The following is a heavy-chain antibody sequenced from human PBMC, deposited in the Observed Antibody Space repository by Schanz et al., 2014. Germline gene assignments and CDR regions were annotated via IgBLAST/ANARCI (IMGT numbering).Heavy chain of an antibody. J-gene: IGHJ6*03. CDR1: GFSFTTYA. CDR3: ARVKYCTITRCYRTETEGIYYMDV. D-gene: IGHD2-2*01. V-gene: IGHV3-23*01. Sequence: EVQLLESGGGLVQPGGSLRLSCASSGFSFTTYAMSWVRQAPGKGLEWVSSISSGGGSTYYADSVKGRFTISRDNSKNTLYLQMKSLRAEDTAVYYCARVKYCTITRCYRTETEGIYYMDVCGKGTTVNDSS. CDR2: ISSGGGST.